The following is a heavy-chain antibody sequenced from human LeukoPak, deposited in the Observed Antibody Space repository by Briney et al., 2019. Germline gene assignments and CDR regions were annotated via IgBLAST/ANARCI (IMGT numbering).Heavy chain of an antibody. D-gene: IGHD1-7*01. J-gene: IGHJ4*02. CDR3: ARDPYNWNYVTQFDY. V-gene: IGHV3-30-3*01. CDR1: GFTFSSYA. CDR2: ISYDGSNK. Sequence: PGGSLRLSGAASGFTFSSYAMPWVRQAPGKGLVGVAVISYDGSNKYYADSVKGRFTISRDNSKNTLYLQMNSLRAEDTAVYYCARDPYNWNYVTQFDYWGQGTLVTVSS.